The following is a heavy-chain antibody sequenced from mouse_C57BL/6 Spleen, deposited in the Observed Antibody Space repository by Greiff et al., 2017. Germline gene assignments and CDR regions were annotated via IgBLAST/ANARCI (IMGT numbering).Heavy chain of an antibody. V-gene: IGHV5-6*01. CDR1: GFTFSSYG. CDR3: ASALRFYAMDY. CDR2: ISSGGSYT. J-gene: IGHJ4*01. Sequence: EVQRVESGGDLVKPGGSLKLSCAASGFTFSSYGMSWVRQTPDKRLEWVATISSGGSYTYYPDSVKGRFTISRDNAKNTLYLQMSSLKSEDTAMYYCASALRFYAMDYWGQGTSVTVSS.